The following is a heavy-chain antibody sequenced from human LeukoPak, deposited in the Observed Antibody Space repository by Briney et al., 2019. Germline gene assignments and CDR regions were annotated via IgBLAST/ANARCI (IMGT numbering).Heavy chain of an antibody. Sequence: GGSLRLSCVASGFTFSPYSINWIRQAPGKGLEWVAYINAMRTTYYADSVAGRLTISRDNAKNSASLQMNSLRVEDTAVYYCARSVEGSFDYWGQGTVVTVSS. J-gene: IGHJ4*02. CDR1: GFTFSPYS. CDR2: INAMRTT. CDR3: ARSVEGSFDY. D-gene: IGHD6-19*01. V-gene: IGHV3-48*01.